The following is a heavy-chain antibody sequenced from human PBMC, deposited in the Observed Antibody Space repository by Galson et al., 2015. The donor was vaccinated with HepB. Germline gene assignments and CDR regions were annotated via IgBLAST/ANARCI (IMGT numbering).Heavy chain of an antibody. CDR2: IENDGTET. V-gene: IGHV3-74*01. CDR1: GFTLRIHW. Sequence: SLRLSCEASGFTLRIHWMHWVRQAQGKGLLWVSRIENDGTETSYADSVKGRFTISRDNDKNTLYLQMDNLRAEDTAVYYCSTIFDSPADSPSDSWGQGTLVTVSS. D-gene: IGHD3-3*01. CDR3: STIFDSPADSPSDS. J-gene: IGHJ4*02.